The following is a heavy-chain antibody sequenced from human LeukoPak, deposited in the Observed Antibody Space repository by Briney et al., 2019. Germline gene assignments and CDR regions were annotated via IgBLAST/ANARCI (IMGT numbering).Heavy chain of an antibody. D-gene: IGHD3-10*01. CDR3: ARSSRLYYYGSGSYGYFDY. CDR1: GYTFTSYD. CDR2: MNPNSGNT. V-gene: IGHV1-8*01. Sequence: ASVKVSCKASGYTFTSYDINWVRQATGQGLEWVGWMNPNSGNTGYAQKFQGRVTMTRNTSISTAYMELRSLRSDDTAVYYCARSSRLYYYGSGSYGYFDYWGQGTLVTVSS. J-gene: IGHJ4*02.